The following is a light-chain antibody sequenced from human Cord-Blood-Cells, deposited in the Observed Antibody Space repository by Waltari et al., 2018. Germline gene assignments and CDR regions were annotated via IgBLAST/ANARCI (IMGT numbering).Light chain of an antibody. CDR3: CSYAGSSTYV. V-gene: IGLV2-23*02. CDR2: AVS. CDR1: SSDVGSSNL. Sequence: QSALTQPASVSGSPGQSITISCTGTSSDVGSSNLVSWYQQHPGKAPKLMIYAVSKRPSGVSNRFSGAKSVNTTSLTIAGLQAEDEADYYGCSYAGSSTYVFGTGTKVTVL. J-gene: IGLJ1*01.